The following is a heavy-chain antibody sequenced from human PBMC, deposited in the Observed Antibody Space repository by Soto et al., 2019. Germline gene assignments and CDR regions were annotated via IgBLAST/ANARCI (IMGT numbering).Heavy chain of an antibody. Sequence: TSEILSLPCAVDGGYFIDYYCSWIRKPPGKGLEWIGEINHSGSTNYNPSLKSRVTISVDTSKNQFSLKLSSVTAADTAVYYCALPTEYCTNGVCYPPSSYYMDVWGKGTTVTVSS. D-gene: IGHD2-8*01. J-gene: IGHJ6*03. V-gene: IGHV4-34*01. CDR3: ALPTEYCTNGVCYPPSSYYMDV. CDR2: INHSGST. CDR1: GGYFIDYY.